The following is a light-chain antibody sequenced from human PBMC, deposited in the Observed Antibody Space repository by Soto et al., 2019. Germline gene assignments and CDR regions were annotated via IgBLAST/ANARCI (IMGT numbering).Light chain of an antibody. J-gene: IGLJ2*01. CDR1: SSNIGNNY. Sequence: QSVLKQPPSVSAAPGQTVTISCSGSSSNIGNNYVSWYQQLPGTAPKLLIYDNNKRPSGIPDRFSGSKSGTSATLGSTGLQTGDEADYYCGTWDSSLSVVFGGGTKVTVL. CDR3: GTWDSSLSVV. V-gene: IGLV1-51*01. CDR2: DNN.